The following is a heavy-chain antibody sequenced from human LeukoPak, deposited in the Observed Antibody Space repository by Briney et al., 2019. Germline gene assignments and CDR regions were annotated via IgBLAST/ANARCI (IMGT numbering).Heavy chain of an antibody. CDR2: IDYSGNS. V-gene: IGHV4-59*01. Sequence: SETLSLTCTVASGSISSYYWSWIRQPPGKGLEWIGYIDYSGNSNSNPSLKSRATISVDTSKNQFSLKVNSVTAADTAVYYCARGRVPGDYWGQGTLVTVSS. D-gene: IGHD7-27*01. J-gene: IGHJ4*02. CDR3: ARGRVPGDY. CDR1: SGSISSYY.